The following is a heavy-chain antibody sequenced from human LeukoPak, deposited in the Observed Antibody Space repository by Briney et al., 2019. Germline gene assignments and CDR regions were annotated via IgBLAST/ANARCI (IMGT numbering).Heavy chain of an antibody. Sequence: GGSLRLSCAASGFTFSSYEMNWVRQAPGQGLEWVSYISSSGSTIYYADSVKGRFTISRDNAKNSLYLQMNSLRAEDTAAYYCARDKALTTYYYGSGTPYYYYGMDVWGQGTTVTVSS. CDR2: ISSSGSTI. D-gene: IGHD3-10*01. CDR1: GFTFSSYE. CDR3: ARDKALTTYYYGSGTPYYYYGMDV. J-gene: IGHJ6*02. V-gene: IGHV3-48*03.